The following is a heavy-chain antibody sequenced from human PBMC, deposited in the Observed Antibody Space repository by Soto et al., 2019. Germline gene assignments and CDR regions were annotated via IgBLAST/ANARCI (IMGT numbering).Heavy chain of an antibody. D-gene: IGHD3-3*01. J-gene: IGHJ5*02. Sequence: LSLTCTVSGGAISGYYWTWIRQSAGKGLEWIGRIYSSGGTKYNPSLKSRVTMSLDTSKNQFSLRLSSVTAADTAVYYCARGQRFSDSFDPWGQGTLVTVSS. CDR3: ARGQRFSDSFDP. CDR1: GGAISGYY. V-gene: IGHV4-4*07. CDR2: IYSSGGT.